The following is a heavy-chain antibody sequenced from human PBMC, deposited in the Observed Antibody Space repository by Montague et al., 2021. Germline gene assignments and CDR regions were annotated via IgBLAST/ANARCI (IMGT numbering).Heavy chain of an antibody. CDR2: IYYSGST. CDR3: ARVGATVTAPLDF. J-gene: IGHJ4*02. V-gene: IGHV4-31*11. D-gene: IGHD4-17*01. CDR1: GGSISSTAYY. Sequence: TLSLTCAVSGGSISSTAYYWSWIRQHPGKGLEWTGYIYYSGSTYYNPSLKSRVTISVDTSQNQFSLNLNSVTAADTAVYYCARVGATVTAPLDFWGQGTMVTVSS.